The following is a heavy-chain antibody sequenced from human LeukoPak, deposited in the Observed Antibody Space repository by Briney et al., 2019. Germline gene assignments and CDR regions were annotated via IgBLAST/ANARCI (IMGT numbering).Heavy chain of an antibody. D-gene: IGHD6-19*01. CDR3: ARVSWSSGWYADY. CDR1: GGSISSYY. CDR2: IYYSGST. Sequence: PSETLSFTCTVSGGSISSYYWSWIRQPPGKGLEWIGYIYYSGSTNYNPSLKSRVTISVDTSKNQFSLKLSSVTAADTAVYYCARVSWSSGWYADYWGQGTLVTVSS. V-gene: IGHV4-59*01. J-gene: IGHJ4*02.